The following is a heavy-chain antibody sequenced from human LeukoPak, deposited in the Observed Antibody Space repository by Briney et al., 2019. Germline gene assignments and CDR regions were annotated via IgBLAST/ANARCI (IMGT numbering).Heavy chain of an antibody. V-gene: IGHV3-21*01. CDR1: GLSFNPYT. D-gene: IGHD3-10*01. CDR3: VRDQGEGGYFDY. Sequence: GGSLSLSCAPSGLSFNPYTMKWVRHAPGKGREWVSSITTGISYMYYADSVKRRFNISRDNANNSLNLQMSSLRPEYTAVYYCVRDQGEGGYFDYWGQGVLVTVSS. CDR2: ITTGISYM. J-gene: IGHJ4*02.